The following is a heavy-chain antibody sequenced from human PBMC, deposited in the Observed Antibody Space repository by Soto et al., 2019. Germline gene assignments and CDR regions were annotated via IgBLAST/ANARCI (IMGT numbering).Heavy chain of an antibody. CDR1: GFTFSSYA. Sequence: EVQLLESGGGLVQPGGSLRLSCAASGFTFSSYAMSWVSQAPGKGLEWVSAISGSGGSTYYADSVKGRFTISSDNSKNTLYLQMNSLRAEDTAVYYCAKDWDSSGWYLDYFDYWGQGTLVTVSS. CDR3: AKDWDSSGWYLDYFDY. V-gene: IGHV3-23*01. D-gene: IGHD6-19*01. J-gene: IGHJ4*02. CDR2: ISGSGGST.